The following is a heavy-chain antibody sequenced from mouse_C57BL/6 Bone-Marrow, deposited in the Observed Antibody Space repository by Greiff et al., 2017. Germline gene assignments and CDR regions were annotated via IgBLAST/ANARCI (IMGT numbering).Heavy chain of an antibody. V-gene: IGHV6-3*01. CDR3: AVVATGPYDLDC. CDR2: ISLKSDNYAT. J-gene: IGHJ2*01. Sequence: EVKLQESGGGLVQPGGSLKLSCVASGFTFSNYWMNWVRQSPEKGLEWVAQISLKSDNYATPYADSVKGRFTISREDSKSRVYLQMNNLRAEDTGIDYCAVVATGPYDLDCGGQGTTLTVSS. CDR1: GFTFSNYW. D-gene: IGHD1-1*01.